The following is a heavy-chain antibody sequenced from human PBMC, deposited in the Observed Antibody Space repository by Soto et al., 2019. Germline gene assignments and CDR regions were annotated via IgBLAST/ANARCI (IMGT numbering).Heavy chain of an antibody. CDR3: ARDRPGEGGWYLSWFDP. D-gene: IGHD6-19*01. V-gene: IGHV3-48*02. J-gene: IGHJ5*02. Sequence: EVQLVESGGGLVQPGGSLRLSCAASGFTFSDYNMNWVRQAPGKGLEWVSYISSSSSTIYYADSVKGRFTISRDNAKNSLYLQMNSLRDEDTAVYYGARDRPGEGGWYLSWFDPWGQGTLVTVSS. CDR1: GFTFSDYN. CDR2: ISSSSSTI.